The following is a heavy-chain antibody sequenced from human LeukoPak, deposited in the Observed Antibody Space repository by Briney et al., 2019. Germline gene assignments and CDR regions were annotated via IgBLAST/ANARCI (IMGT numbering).Heavy chain of an antibody. Sequence: SVKVSCKAFGGTSSDYAISWVRQAPGQGLEWVGGFIPVLGTANFARNFQGRVTITTDESTNTAYMELSALRSDDTAVYYCTRDDIATRYFDYWGQGTLVTVSS. J-gene: IGHJ4*02. CDR2: FIPVLGTA. CDR1: GGTSSDYA. CDR3: TRDDIATRYFDY. D-gene: IGHD6-6*01. V-gene: IGHV1-69*05.